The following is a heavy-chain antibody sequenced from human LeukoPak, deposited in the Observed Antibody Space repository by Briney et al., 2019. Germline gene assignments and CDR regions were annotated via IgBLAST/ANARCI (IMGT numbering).Heavy chain of an antibody. CDR3: ARLSRRGGKPSFDY. J-gene: IGHJ4*02. D-gene: IGHD3-16*01. Sequence: ASVKVSCKASGYTFTSYYMHWVRQAPGQGLEWMGIINPSGGSTSYAQKFQGRVTMTRDTSISTAYMELSRLRSDDTAVYYCARLSRRGGKPSFDYWGQGTLVTVSS. CDR1: GYTFTSYY. V-gene: IGHV1-46*01. CDR2: INPSGGST.